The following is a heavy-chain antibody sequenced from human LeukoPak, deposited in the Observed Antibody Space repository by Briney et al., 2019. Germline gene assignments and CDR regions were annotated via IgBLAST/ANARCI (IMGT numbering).Heavy chain of an antibody. D-gene: IGHD2-8*01. CDR2: IYYSGST. CDR1: GGSISSYY. V-gene: IGHV4-59*01. CDR3: ARVTELMVYAIDY. J-gene: IGHJ4*02. Sequence: SETLSLTCTVSGGSISSYYWSWIRQPPGKGLEWIGYIYYSGSTNYNPSLKSRVTISVDTSKNQFSLKLSSVTAADTAVYYCARVTELMVYAIDYWGQGTLVTVSS.